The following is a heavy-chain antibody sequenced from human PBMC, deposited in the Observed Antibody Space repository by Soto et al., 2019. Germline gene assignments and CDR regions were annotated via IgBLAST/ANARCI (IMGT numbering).Heavy chain of an antibody. D-gene: IGHD2-2*02. J-gene: IGHJ5*02. CDR3: ARVVPAAIGSGWFDP. V-gene: IGHV1-18*04. CDR2: ISAYNGNT. CDR1: GYTFTSYG. Sequence: QVQLVQSGAEVKKPGASVKVSCKASGYTFTSYGISWVRQAPGQGLEWMGWISAYNGNTNYAQKLQGRVTMTTDTSTSPDYIELRSLRSDDTAVYYCARVVPAAIGSGWFDPWGQGTLVTVSS.